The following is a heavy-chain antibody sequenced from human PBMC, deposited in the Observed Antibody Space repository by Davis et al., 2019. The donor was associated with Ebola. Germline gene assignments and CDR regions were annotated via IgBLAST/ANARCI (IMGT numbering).Heavy chain of an antibody. CDR2: IRGSGNII. CDR3: ARYCSGGTCYNYDALDI. J-gene: IGHJ3*02. V-gene: IGHV3-11*01. CDR1: RFSFSDAY. Sequence: GESLKISCTASRFSFSDAYMAWIRQAPGKGLEWVAYIRGSGNIIYYADPVKGRFTISRDNARRSLYLQMNNLRADDTGVYYYARYCSGGTCYNYDALDIWGQGTMVNVSS. D-gene: IGHD2-15*01.